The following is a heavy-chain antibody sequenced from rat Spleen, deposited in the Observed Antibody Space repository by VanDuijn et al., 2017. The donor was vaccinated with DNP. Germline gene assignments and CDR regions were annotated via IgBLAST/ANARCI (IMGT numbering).Heavy chain of an antibody. CDR2: IWKTGGT. CDR3: ARCGYEGHYYVMDA. V-gene: IGHV2-41*01. J-gene: IGHJ4*01. CDR1: GFSLTSYN. D-gene: IGHD1-12*01. Sequence: QVQLKESGPGLVQPSQTLSLTCTVAGFSLTSYNVHWVRQLPGKGLEWMGVIWKTGGTRYNSALKSRLSISKDTSRNQVFVNMNSLQTEDTATYYCARCGYEGHYYVMDAWGQGTSVTVSS.